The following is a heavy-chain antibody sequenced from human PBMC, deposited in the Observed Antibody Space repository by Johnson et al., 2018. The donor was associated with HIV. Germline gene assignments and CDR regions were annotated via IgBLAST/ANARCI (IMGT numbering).Heavy chain of an antibody. CDR2: VWYDGSNK. V-gene: IGHV3-33*01. CDR1: GFTFSSYG. CDR3: ARDLGVDWSKGAFDM. Sequence: QVHLVESGGGVVQPGRSLRLSCAASGFTFSSYGMHWVRQAPGKGLEWVAGVWYDGSNKYYADSVKGRFTISRDNSKNTLYLQMNSLRAEDTAVYYCARDLGVDWSKGAFDMWGQGTMVTVSS. D-gene: IGHD3/OR15-3a*01. J-gene: IGHJ3*02.